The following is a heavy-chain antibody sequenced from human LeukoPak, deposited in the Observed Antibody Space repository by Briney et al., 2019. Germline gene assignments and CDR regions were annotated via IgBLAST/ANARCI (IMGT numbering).Heavy chain of an antibody. V-gene: IGHV4-34*01. CDR2: INHSGST. J-gene: IGHJ4*02. CDR3: ARGRLARGHYFDY. D-gene: IGHD3-10*01. Sequence: SETLSLTCSVYGESFSGYYWSWIRQPPGKGLEWIGEINHSGSTNYNPSLKSRVTISVDTSKNQFSLKLSSVTAADTAVYYCARGRLARGHYFDYWGQGTLVTVSS. CDR1: GESFSGYY.